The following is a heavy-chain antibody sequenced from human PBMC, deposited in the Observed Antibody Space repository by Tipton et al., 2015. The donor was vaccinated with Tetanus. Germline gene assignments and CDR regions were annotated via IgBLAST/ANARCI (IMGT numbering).Heavy chain of an antibody. D-gene: IGHD5-24*01. V-gene: IGHV3-23*01. J-gene: IGHJ4*02. CDR2: LSGSGGST. Sequence: MSWVRQAPGRGLEWVSTLSGSGGSTYYADSVKGRFTISRDNSKNTLFLQMNSLRAEDTGVYYCARGRDGFHGYFDYWGQGALVTVSS. CDR3: ARGRDGFHGYFDY.